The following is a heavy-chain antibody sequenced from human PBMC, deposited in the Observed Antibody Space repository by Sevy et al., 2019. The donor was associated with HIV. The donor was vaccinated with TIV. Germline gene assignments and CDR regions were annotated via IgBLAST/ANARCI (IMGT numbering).Heavy chain of an antibody. D-gene: IGHD3-10*01. Sequence: GGSLRLSCAASGFVFNDAWMNWVRQAPGKGLEWVGRIKSQTDGGTKDYSAPVKGRFTISKDESKTTLYLQMNSLKTEDTAVYYCTTHYGSGSYNVFDIWGQGTMVTVSS. J-gene: IGHJ3*02. CDR2: IKSQTDGGTK. V-gene: IGHV3-15*07. CDR3: TTHYGSGSYNVFDI. CDR1: GFVFNDAW.